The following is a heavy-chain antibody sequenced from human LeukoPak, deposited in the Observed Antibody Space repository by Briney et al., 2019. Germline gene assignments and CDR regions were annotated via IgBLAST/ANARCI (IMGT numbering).Heavy chain of an antibody. V-gene: IGHV3-53*01. J-gene: IGHJ4*02. CDR3: ARGIDY. Sequence: GGSLRLSCAASGFTVSSYYMNWVRQAPGKELEWVSVIYTGGGRYYADSVRGRFTISRDTSKNMVFLQMNSLRVEDTAVYYCARGIDYWGRGTLITVSS. CDR1: GFTVSSYY. CDR2: IYTGGGR.